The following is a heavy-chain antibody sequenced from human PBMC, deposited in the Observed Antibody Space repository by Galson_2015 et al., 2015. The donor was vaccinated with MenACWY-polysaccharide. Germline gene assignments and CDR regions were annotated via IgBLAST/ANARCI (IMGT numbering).Heavy chain of an antibody. Sequence: SVKVSCKAPGYTFTDFYIHWVRQAPGQGLEWMGWINPNGGGTHYEQKYQARVTMTRDTSINTAYMELSRLSSDDTAVYYCTRGGGRYYVDYWGQGTLVTAAS. D-gene: IGHD6-19*01. CDR1: GYTFTDFY. CDR3: TRGGGRYYVDY. J-gene: IGHJ4*02. CDR2: INPNGGGT. V-gene: IGHV1-2*02.